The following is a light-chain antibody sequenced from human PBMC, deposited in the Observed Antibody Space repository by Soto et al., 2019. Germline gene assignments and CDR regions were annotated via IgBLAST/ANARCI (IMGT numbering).Light chain of an antibody. J-gene: IGKJ2*01. Sequence: EIVLTQSPATLALSPGERATLSCRASQSVSSDLAWYQQKPGQAPRLLIYDASNRATGIPARFSGSGSGTDFTLTISSLEPTDFAVYYCQQRSNWLMYTFGQGTKLEIK. V-gene: IGKV3-11*01. CDR3: QQRSNWLMYT. CDR2: DAS. CDR1: QSVSSD.